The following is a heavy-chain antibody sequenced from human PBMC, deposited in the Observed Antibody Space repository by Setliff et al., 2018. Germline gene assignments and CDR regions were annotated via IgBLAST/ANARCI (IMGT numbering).Heavy chain of an antibody. Sequence: PGGSLRLSCATSGFTFPSFVMNWVRQAPGKGLEWVSAIGGNGAFTYYADSVKGRFTISRDNSKNTLYLQVNSLRAEDTAVYYCASRYSSTWAFDYWGQGTLVTVSS. CDR2: IGGNGAFT. CDR1: GFTFPSFV. CDR3: ASRYSSTWAFDY. J-gene: IGHJ4*02. V-gene: IGHV3-23*01. D-gene: IGHD6-13*01.